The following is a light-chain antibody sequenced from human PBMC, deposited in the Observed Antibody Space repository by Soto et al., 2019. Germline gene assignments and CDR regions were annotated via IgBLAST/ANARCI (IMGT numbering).Light chain of an antibody. CDR1: QSVSSY. J-gene: IGKJ2*01. CDR3: QQCLRCPYI. Sequence: EILSTQSPATLSLSPGERATLSCRASQSVSSYLAWYQQKPGQAPRLLIYDASKRATGFRARFSGSWSGTVFTLTITSLKLDDSVVFCCQQCLRCPYIFGQRTKMEI. V-gene: IGKV3-11*01. CDR2: DAS.